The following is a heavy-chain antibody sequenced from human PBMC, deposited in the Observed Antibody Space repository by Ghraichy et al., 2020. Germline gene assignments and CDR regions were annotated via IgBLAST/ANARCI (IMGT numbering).Heavy chain of an antibody. D-gene: IGHD2-15*01. CDR1: GFTLSNYW. V-gene: IGHV3-74*01. CDR3: AREYCSGGRCFFGTGGSHFDY. CDR2: IKSDGSST. J-gene: IGHJ4*02. Sequence: GGSLRLSCAASGFTLSNYWMHWVRQPPGKGLVWVSRIKSDGSSTIYADSVKGRFTISRDNAKNTLYLQMNSLRAEDTADYYCAREYCSGGRCFFGTGGSHFDYWGQGPPVTVSS.